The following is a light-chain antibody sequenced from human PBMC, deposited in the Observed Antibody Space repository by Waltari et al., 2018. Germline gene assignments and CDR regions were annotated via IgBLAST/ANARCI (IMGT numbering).Light chain of an antibody. J-gene: IGKJ4*01. CDR1: QGISSY. CDR3: QQYYSYPRLT. CDR2: AAS. Sequence: AIRMTQSPPSFSASTGDRVTITCRASQGISSYLAWYQQKPGKAPKLLIYAASTLQSGVPSRFSGSGSGTDFTLTISCLQSEDFATYYCQQYYSYPRLTFGGGTKVEIK. V-gene: IGKV1-8*01.